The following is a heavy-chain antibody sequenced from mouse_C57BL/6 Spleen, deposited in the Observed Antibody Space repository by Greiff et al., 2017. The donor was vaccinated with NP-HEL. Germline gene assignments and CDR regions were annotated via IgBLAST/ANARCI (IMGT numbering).Heavy chain of an antibody. J-gene: IGHJ3*01. CDR1: GYTFTSYW. Sequence: QVQLQQSGAELVMPGASVKLSCKASGYTFTSYWMHWVQQRPGQGLEWIGEIDPSDSYTNSNQKFKGKSPLTVDKSSSTAYMQLSSLTSEDAAVYYCVCFNYYGSSYRPWFAYWGQGTLVTVSA. V-gene: IGHV1-69*01. CDR3: VCFNYYGSSYRPWFAY. D-gene: IGHD1-1*01. CDR2: IDPSDSYT.